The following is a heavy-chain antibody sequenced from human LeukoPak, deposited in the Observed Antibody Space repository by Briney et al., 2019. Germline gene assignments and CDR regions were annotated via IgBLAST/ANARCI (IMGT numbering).Heavy chain of an antibody. Sequence: PSETLSLTCGVSGGSISITNWWSWVRQPPGQGLEWVGYIYYSRSTNYNPSLKSRVTISVDTSNNQFSLKLSSVTAADTAVYYCARSTVTTRKIGFDYWGQGTLVTVSS. CDR2: IYYSRST. V-gene: IGHV4-4*02. J-gene: IGHJ4*02. CDR3: ARSTVTTRKIGFDY. D-gene: IGHD4-17*01. CDR1: GGSISITNW.